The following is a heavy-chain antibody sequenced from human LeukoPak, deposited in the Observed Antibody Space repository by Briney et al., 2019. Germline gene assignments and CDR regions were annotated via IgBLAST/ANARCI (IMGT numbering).Heavy chain of an antibody. CDR2: IYNSGST. V-gene: IGHV4-31*03. CDR1: GASFNTGDYY. CDR3: ARGAPPDS. Sequence: TLSLTCIVSGASFNTGDYYWNWIRQHPGEGLEWIGYIYNSGSTYYNPSLKSRVTISVDTSKNHFSLRLTSVTAADSAVYYCARGAPPDSWGQGTLVTVSS. J-gene: IGHJ4*02.